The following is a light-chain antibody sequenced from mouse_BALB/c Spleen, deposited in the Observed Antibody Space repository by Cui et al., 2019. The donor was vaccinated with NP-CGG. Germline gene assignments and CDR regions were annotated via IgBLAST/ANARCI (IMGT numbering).Light chain of an antibody. J-gene: IGLJ1*01. CDR3: ALWYSNHWV. V-gene: IGLV1*01. Sequence: QAVVTQESPHTTSPGETVTLTCRSSTGAVTTSNYANWVQEKPDHLFTGLIGGTNNRVPGVPARFSGSLIGDKAALTITGAQTEDEAIYFCALWYSNHWVFGGGTKLTVL. CDR2: GTN. CDR1: TGAVTTSNY.